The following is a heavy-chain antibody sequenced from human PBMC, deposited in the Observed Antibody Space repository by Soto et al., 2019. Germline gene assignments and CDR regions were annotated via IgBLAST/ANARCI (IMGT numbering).Heavy chain of an antibody. CDR3: ARRARPDFYDMDF. CDR2: ISSNGVGT. V-gene: IGHV3-64*01. D-gene: IGHD6-6*01. Sequence: EVQLAESGGGLAQPGGSLRLSFAASGFTLSGYAMDWVRQAPGKGLEYVSGISSNGVGTYYANSVQGRFTISRDNSKNTVHLQMGSLRPEDMVVYYCARRARPDFYDMDFWGKGTTVTVSS. J-gene: IGHJ6*03. CDR1: GFTLSGYA.